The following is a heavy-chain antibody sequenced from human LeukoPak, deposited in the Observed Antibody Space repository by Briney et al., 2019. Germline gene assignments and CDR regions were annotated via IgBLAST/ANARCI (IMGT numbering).Heavy chain of an antibody. J-gene: IGHJ5*02. CDR3: ARDKDA. CDR1: GLTVSNNY. CDR2: IYSDGTT. V-gene: IGHV3-66*01. Sequence: GGSLRLSCVVSGLTVSNNYMSWVRQAPGKGLEWVSVIYSDGTTRNADSVKGRFTISRDNSKNTVYLQMDSLRAEDTAVYYCARDKDAWGQGTLVTVSS.